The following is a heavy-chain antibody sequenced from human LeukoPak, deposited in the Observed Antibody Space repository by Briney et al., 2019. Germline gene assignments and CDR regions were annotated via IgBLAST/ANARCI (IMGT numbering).Heavy chain of an antibody. D-gene: IGHD5-18*01. CDR2: INQSGST. CDR1: GGSFSGYY. Sequence: SETLSLTCAVYGGSFSGYYWSWIRQPPGKGLEWIGEINQSGSTNYNPSLKSRVTISVDTSKNQFSLKLSSVTAADTAVYYCASMGGGYSYGFWGQGTLVTVSS. J-gene: IGHJ4*02. CDR3: ASMGGGYSYGF. V-gene: IGHV4-34*01.